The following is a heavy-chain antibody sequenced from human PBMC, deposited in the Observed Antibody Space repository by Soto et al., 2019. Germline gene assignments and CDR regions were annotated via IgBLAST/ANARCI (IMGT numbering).Heavy chain of an antibody. Sequence: QVQLQESGPGLVKPSQTLSLTCTVSGGSISSGGYYWCWIRQHPGKGLEWIGYIYYSGSTYYNPSLKSRVTISVDTSKTQFSLKLSSVTAADTAVYYCARDRYCSSTSCHYGMDVWGQGTTVTVSS. V-gene: IGHV4-31*03. D-gene: IGHD2-2*01. CDR1: GGSISSGGYY. CDR2: IYYSGST. J-gene: IGHJ6*02. CDR3: ARDRYCSSTSCHYGMDV.